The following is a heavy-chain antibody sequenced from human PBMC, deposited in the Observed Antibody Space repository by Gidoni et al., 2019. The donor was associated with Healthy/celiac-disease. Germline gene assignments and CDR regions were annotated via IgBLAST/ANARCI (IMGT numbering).Heavy chain of an antibody. J-gene: IGHJ4*02. CDR2: IWYDGSNK. D-gene: IGHD3-10*01. CDR1: GSTFSSYG. V-gene: IGHV3-33*01. Sequence: QVQLVESGGGVVQPGRSLRLSCAAAGSTFSSYGMHWVRQAPGKGLEWVAVIWYDGSNKYYADSVKGRFTISRDNSKNTLYLQMNSLRAEDTAVYYCARGEIWFGELLPYYFDYWGQGTLVTVSS. CDR3: ARGEIWFGELLPYYFDY.